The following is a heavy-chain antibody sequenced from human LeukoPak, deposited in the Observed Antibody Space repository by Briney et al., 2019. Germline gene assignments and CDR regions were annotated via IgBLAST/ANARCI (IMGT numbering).Heavy chain of an antibody. V-gene: IGHV4-34*01. Sequence: PSETLSLTCAVYGGSFSGYYWSWIRQPPGKGLEWIGEINHSGSTNYNPSLKSRVTISVDTSKNQFSLKLSSVTAADTAVHYCARSDSDSSSWYMDYYYYGMDVWGQGTTVTVPS. D-gene: IGHD6-13*01. CDR2: INHSGST. J-gene: IGHJ6*02. CDR1: GGSFSGYY. CDR3: ARSDSDSSSWYMDYYYYGMDV.